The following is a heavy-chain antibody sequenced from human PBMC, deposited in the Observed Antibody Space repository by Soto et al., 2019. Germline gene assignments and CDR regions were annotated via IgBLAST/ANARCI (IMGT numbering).Heavy chain of an antibody. V-gene: IGHV4-31*02. Sequence: WTWIRQHPGKGLEWIGYIYYSGSTYYNPSLKSRVTISVDTSKNQFSLKLSSVTAADTAVYYCARDPQGFLSPQVWGKGTTVTVSS. D-gene: IGHD3-3*01. CDR2: IYYSGST. CDR3: ARDPQGFLSPQV. J-gene: IGHJ6*04.